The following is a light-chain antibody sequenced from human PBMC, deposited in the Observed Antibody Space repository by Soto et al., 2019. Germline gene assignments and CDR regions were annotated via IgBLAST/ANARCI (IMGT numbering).Light chain of an antibody. CDR1: QSVSSSY. CDR2: GAS. Sequence: EIVLTQSPGTLSLSPGERATLSSRASQSVSSSYLAWYQQKPGQAPRLLIYGASSRATGIPDRFSGSGSGTDFTLTISRLEPEDFAVYYCQQYNNWPPITFGQGTRLEIK. V-gene: IGKV3-20*01. J-gene: IGKJ5*01. CDR3: QQYNNWPPIT.